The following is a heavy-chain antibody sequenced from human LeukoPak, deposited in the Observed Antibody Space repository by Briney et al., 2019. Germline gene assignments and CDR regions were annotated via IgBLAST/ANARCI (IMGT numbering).Heavy chain of an antibody. Sequence: PSETLSLTCIVSDGSISSTDHFWGWIRQPPGKGLEWIGSFYYTGTIFYSPSLESRATISVDTSKNQFSLKIRSVTAADTAVYYCARQGVVPNKAGWYFDLWGRGALVTVSS. J-gene: IGHJ2*01. D-gene: IGHD3-10*01. CDR1: DGSISSTDHF. V-gene: IGHV4-39*01. CDR2: FYYTGTI. CDR3: ARQGVVPNKAGWYFDL.